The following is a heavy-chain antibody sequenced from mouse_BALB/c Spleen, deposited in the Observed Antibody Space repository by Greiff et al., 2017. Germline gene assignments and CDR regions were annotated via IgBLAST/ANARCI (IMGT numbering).Heavy chain of an antibody. CDR1: GSTFSSFG. CDR3: ARDYYGNYNYFDY. Sequence: EVKLVESGGGLVQPGGSRKLSCAASGSTFSSFGMHWVRQAPEKGLEWVAYISSGSSTTYYADTVKGRFTISRDNPKNTLFLQMTSLRSEDTAMYYYARDYYGNYNYFDYWGQGTTLTVSS. D-gene: IGHD2-1*01. J-gene: IGHJ2*01. CDR2: ISSGSSTT. V-gene: IGHV5-17*02.